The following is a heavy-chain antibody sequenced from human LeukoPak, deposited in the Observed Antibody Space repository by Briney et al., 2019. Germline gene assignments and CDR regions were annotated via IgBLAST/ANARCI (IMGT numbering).Heavy chain of an antibody. CDR3: AXXXXXXXXXXYXXXXMDV. Sequence: XXXXYTFTXYDINWVRQATGQGLEWMGWMNPNSGNTGYAQKFQGRVTITRNTSISTAYMELSSLRSEDTAVHYCAXXXXXXXXXXYXXXXMDVWGXGXTVTVSS. CDR2: MNPNSGNT. CDR1: XYTFTXYD. V-gene: IGHV1-8*03. J-gene: IGHJ6*03.